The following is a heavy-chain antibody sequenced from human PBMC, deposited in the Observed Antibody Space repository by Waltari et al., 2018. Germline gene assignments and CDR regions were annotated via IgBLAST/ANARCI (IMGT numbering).Heavy chain of an antibody. CDR1: GFTFDDYA. V-gene: IGHV3-9*01. CDR2: ISWNSGSI. CDR3: AKEDVEGRGNVSGDFDY. J-gene: IGHJ4*02. Sequence: EVQLVESGGGLVQPGRSLRLSCAASGFTFDDYAMHWVRQAPGKGLEWVSGISWNSGSIGYADALKGRFTISRDNAKNSLYLQMNSLRAEDTALYYCAKEDVEGRGNVSGDFDYWGQGTLVTVSS. D-gene: IGHD1-1*01.